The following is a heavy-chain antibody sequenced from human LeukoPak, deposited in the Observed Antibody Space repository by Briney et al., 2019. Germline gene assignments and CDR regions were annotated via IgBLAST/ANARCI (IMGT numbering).Heavy chain of an antibody. D-gene: IGHD3-22*01. CDR2: ISYGGNNQ. V-gene: IGHV3-30*03. CDR1: GFTFSSYG. J-gene: IGHJ4*02. Sequence: GRSLRLSCAASGFTFSSYGMHWVRQAPGQGLEWVAIISYGGNNQYYAESVKGRFTISRDNTKNTVYLQMNSLRPEDTAVYYCARAPDSSGYYYYFDYWGQGALVTVSS. CDR3: ARAPDSSGYYYYFDY.